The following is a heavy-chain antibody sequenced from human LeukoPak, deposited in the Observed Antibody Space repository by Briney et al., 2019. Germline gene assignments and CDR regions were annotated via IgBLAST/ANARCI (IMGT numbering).Heavy chain of an antibody. CDR1: GFTFSSYW. Sequence: PGGSLRLSCAASGFTFSSYWMSWVRQAPGKGLEWVANIKQDGSEKYYVDSVKGRFTISRDNAKNSLYLQMNSLRAEDTAVYYCARVAGYCSGGSCLRFDYWGQGTLVTVSS. CDR3: ARVAGYCSGGSCLRFDY. V-gene: IGHV3-7*01. CDR2: IKQDGSEK. J-gene: IGHJ4*02. D-gene: IGHD2-15*01.